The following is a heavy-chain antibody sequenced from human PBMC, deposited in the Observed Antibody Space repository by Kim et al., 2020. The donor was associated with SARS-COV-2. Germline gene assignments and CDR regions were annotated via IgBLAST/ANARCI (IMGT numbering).Heavy chain of an antibody. CDR1: GFTFSSYA. J-gene: IGHJ5*02. D-gene: IGHD7-27*01. CDR3: AKDLEAIWGGPPGS. V-gene: IGHV3-23*01. Sequence: GGSLRLSCAASGFTFSSYAMSWVRQAPGKGLEWVSAISGSGGSTYYADSVKGRFTISRDNSKNTLYLQMNSLRAEDTAVYYCAKDLEAIWGGPPGSWGQGTLVTVSS. CDR2: ISGSGGST.